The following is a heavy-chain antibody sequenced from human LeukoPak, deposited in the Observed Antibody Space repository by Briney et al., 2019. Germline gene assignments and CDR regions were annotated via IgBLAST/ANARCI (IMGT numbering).Heavy chain of an antibody. CDR3: ARDSDRRVYYGMDV. CDR1: GFTVSSNY. J-gene: IGHJ6*02. CDR2: IYSGDST. V-gene: IGHV3-66*02. Sequence: GGSLRLSCAASGFTVSSNYMGWVRQAPGKGLEWVSVIYSGDSTYYADSVKGRFTISRDNSKNTLYLQMNSLRAEDTAVYYCARDSDRRVYYGMDVWGQGTTVTVSS.